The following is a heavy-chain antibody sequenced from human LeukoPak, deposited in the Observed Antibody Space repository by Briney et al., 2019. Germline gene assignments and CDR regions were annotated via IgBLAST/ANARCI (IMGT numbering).Heavy chain of an antibody. CDR2: INPNSGGT. CDR3: AREGSYDILTGYLPDY. V-gene: IGHV1-2*02. CDR1: GYTFTGYY. D-gene: IGHD3-9*01. J-gene: IGHJ6*04. Sequence: ASVKVSCKASGYTFTGYYMHWVRQAPGQGLEWMGWINPNSGGTNYAQKFQGRVTMTRDTSISTAYMELSRLRSDDTAVYYCAREGSYDILTGYLPDYWGKGTTVTVSS.